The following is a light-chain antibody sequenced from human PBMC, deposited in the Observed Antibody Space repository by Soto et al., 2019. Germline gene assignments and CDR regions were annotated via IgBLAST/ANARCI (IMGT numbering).Light chain of an antibody. CDR2: ENN. CDR1: SSNIGSNW. V-gene: IGLV1-51*02. CDR3: GTWDNSLSAGV. Sequence: QSVLTQPPSVYAAPGQTVTITCSGSSSNIGSNWLSWYQQLPGTAPKLLIYENNKRPSGIPDRFSGSKSGTSATLGITGLQTGDEADYYCGTWDNSLSAGVFGPGTKLTVL. J-gene: IGLJ1*01.